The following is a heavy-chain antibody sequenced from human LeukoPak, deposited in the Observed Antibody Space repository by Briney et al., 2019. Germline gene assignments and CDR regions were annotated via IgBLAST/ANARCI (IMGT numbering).Heavy chain of an antibody. CDR2: MSYDGRKQ. V-gene: IGHV3-30*18. D-gene: IGHD3-10*01. Sequence: GGSLRLSCAASGFTFTNFGMHWVRQAPGKGLEWVAVMSYDGRKQYNADSVKGRFTISRDSSKNTLYLQMNSLRAEDTAIYYCAKDYYASGDGPFDYWGQGTLVTVSS. J-gene: IGHJ4*02. CDR3: AKDYYASGDGPFDY. CDR1: GFTFTNFG.